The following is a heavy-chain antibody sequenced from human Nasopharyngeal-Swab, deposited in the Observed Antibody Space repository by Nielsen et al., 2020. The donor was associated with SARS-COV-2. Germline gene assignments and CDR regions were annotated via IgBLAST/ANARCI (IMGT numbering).Heavy chain of an antibody. CDR3: ARENQEYANIWIDY. V-gene: IGHV7-4-1*02. CDR1: GYTFTSNV. Sequence: ASVMVSCKASGYTFTSNVLNWVRQAPGQEPEYIGWISTKTGAPTYAQAFTGRFVISLDTPVSTTYLQISSLKADDTAVYYCARENQEYANIWIDYWGQGTQVTVSS. CDR2: ISTKTGAP. D-gene: IGHD1-1*01. J-gene: IGHJ4*02.